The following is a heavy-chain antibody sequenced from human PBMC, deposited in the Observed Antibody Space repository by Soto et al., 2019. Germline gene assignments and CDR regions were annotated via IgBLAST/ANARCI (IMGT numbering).Heavy chain of an antibody. CDR3: AREGVAVAGAYYCGMDV. CDR2: ISSSGSTI. D-gene: IGHD6-19*01. CDR1: GFTFSSYE. V-gene: IGHV3-48*03. Sequence: EVQLVESGGGLVQPGGSLRLSCAASGFTFSSYEMNWVRQAPGKGLEWVSYISSSGSTIYYADSVKGRFTISRDNAKNSLYLQMNSLRAEDTAVYYCAREGVAVAGAYYCGMDVWGQGTTVTVSS. J-gene: IGHJ6*02.